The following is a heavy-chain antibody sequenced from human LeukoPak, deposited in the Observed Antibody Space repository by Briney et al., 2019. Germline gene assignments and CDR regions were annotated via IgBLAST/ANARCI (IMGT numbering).Heavy chain of an antibody. CDR2: INHSGST. J-gene: IGHJ4*02. Sequence: SETLSLTCAVYGGSFSGYYWSWVRQPPGHGQKRIGEINHSGSTKYNPSLKSRLTISVDPSKNQFSLKLSSVTAADTAVYYCARGIRRIAAAGSRFDYWGQGTLVTVSS. V-gene: IGHV4-34*01. D-gene: IGHD6-13*01. CDR1: GGSFSGYY. CDR3: ARGIRRIAAAGSRFDY.